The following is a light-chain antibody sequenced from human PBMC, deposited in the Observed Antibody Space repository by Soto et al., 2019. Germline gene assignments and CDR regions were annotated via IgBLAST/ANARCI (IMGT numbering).Light chain of an antibody. V-gene: IGKV3-20*01. CDR3: QQYRDSPHMFI. Sequence: EIVLTQSPGTLSLSPGERATLSCRASQTVSSSYSAWYQQKPGQAPRLVIYGTSNRATGIPDRFSGSGSGTDFTLTISSLEPEDFAVYYCQQYRDSPHMFIFGQGTKLEIK. CDR1: QTVSSSY. CDR2: GTS. J-gene: IGKJ2*01.